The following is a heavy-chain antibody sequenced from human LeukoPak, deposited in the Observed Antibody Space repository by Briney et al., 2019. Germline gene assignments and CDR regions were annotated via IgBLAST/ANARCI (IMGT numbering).Heavy chain of an antibody. Sequence: GGSLRLSCAASGFTFSDYYMSWIRQAPGKGLEWVSYISSSSSYTNYADSVKGRFTISRDNAKNSLYLQMNSLRAEDTAVYYCARRSSGYYYANDHWGQGTLVTVSS. D-gene: IGHD3-22*01. CDR1: GFTFSDYY. J-gene: IGHJ4*02. CDR3: ARRSSGYYYANDH. CDR2: ISSSSSYT. V-gene: IGHV3-11*03.